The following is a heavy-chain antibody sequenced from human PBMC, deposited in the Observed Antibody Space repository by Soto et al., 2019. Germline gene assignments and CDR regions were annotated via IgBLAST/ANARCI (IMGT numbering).Heavy chain of an antibody. Sequence: PGGSLRLSCAASGFTFSDYAMTWVRQAPGKGLEWVSTISVSGGSTYFTDSVKGRFTISRDNSKNTLYLQMNSLRAEDTAVYFCVNGRIILGSWGQGTPVTVSS. CDR2: ISVSGGST. CDR3: VNGRIILGS. J-gene: IGHJ4*02. V-gene: IGHV3-23*01. D-gene: IGHD2-8*01. CDR1: GFTFSDYA.